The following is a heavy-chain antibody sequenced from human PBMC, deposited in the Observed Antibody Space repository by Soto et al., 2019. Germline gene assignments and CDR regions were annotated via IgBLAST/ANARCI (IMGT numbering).Heavy chain of an antibody. J-gene: IGHJ6*03. Sequence: QVQLQESGPGLVKPSQTLSLTCTVSGGSISSGGYYWSWIRQHPGKGLEWIGYIYYSGSTYYNPSLNRRATITVDTINNHCSQKLRSVTAADTAVSYCARGRSDLWGGSNHYYMDVWGKGTTVTVSS. V-gene: IGHV4-31*03. CDR2: IYYSGST. D-gene: IGHD3-3*01. CDR3: ARGRSDLWGGSNHYYMDV. CDR1: GGSISSGGYY.